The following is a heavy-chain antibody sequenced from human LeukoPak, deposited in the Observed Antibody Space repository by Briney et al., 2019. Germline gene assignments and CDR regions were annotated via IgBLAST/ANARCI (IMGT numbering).Heavy chain of an antibody. D-gene: IGHD3-10*01. CDR3: AKDMHGSGPYYYGMDV. Sequence: PGGSLRLSCEASGFTFSSFWMSWVRQVPGKGLEWVSGISWNSGSIGYADSVKGRFTISRDNAKNSLYLQMNSLRAEDTALYYCAKDMHGSGPYYYGMDVWGQGTTVTVSS. CDR2: ISWNSGSI. V-gene: IGHV3-9*01. J-gene: IGHJ6*02. CDR1: GFTFSSFW.